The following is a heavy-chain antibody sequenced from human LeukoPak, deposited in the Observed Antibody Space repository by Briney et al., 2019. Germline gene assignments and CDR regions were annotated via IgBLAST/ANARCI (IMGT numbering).Heavy chain of an antibody. Sequence: PSETLSLTCTVSGGSISSYYWSWIRQPPGKGLEWIGYIYYSGSTNYNPSLKSRVTISVDTSKNQFSLKLSSETAADTAVYYCARVDYYGSGGDYWGQGTLVTVSS. D-gene: IGHD3-10*01. J-gene: IGHJ4*02. CDR2: IYYSGST. V-gene: IGHV4-59*01. CDR1: GGSISSYY. CDR3: ARVDYYGSGGDY.